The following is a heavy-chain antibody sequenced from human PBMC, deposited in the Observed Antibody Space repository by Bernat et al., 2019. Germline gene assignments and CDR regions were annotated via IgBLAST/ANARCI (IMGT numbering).Heavy chain of an antibody. J-gene: IGHJ4*02. D-gene: IGHD4-17*01. CDR2: TWYDGSNK. V-gene: IGHV3-33*01. Sequence: QVQLVESGGGVVQPGRSLRLSCAASGFTFSSYGMHWVRQAPGKGLEWVAVTWYDGSNKYYADSVKGRFTISRDNSKNTLYLQMNSLRAEDTAVYYCARDPAYGDYGIDYWGQGTLVTVSS. CDR3: ARDPAYGDYGIDY. CDR1: GFTFSSYG.